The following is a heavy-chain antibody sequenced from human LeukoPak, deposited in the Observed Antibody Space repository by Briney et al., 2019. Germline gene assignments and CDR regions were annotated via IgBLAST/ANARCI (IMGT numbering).Heavy chain of an antibody. Sequence: PSETLSLTCTVSGRSISSYYWGWVRHPPGKGLELIGRIYTTGTTHYNPSLKSRVTMSVDTSTNQSSPNLRSMTAADTAVYYCGRQGYTASYYFLDYWSQGTLVTVS. CDR2: IYTTGTT. D-gene: IGHD1-26*01. V-gene: IGHV4-4*07. CDR1: GRSISSYY. J-gene: IGHJ4*02. CDR3: GRQGYTASYYFLDY.